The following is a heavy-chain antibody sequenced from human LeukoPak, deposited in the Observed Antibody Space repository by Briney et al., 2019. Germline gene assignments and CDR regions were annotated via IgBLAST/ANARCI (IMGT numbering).Heavy chain of an antibody. D-gene: IGHD1-26*01. V-gene: IGHV4-59*01. J-gene: IGHJ4*02. CDR3: AATGKGAAAFDH. CDR2: IYYSGST. Sequence: PSETLSLTCTVSGGSLSSYYWSWIRQPPGKGLEWIGYIYYSGSTNYNPSLKSRVTISVDTSKNQFSLSLSSVTAADTAVYYCAATGKGAAAFDHWVQGTLVTVSS. CDR1: GGSLSSYY.